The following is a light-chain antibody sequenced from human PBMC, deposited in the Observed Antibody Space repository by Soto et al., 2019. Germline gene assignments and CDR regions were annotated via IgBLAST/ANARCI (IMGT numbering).Light chain of an antibody. CDR2: AAS. Sequence: DIQLTQSPSLLSASVGDRVTITCRASQGINSSLAWYQQKPGRAPELVIYAASTLQSGVPSRFSGSGSGTEFTLTTSSLQPEHFSTYYCQHLNSYPLTFGGGTKVEIK. CDR3: QHLNSYPLT. CDR1: QGINSS. J-gene: IGKJ4*01. V-gene: IGKV1-9*01.